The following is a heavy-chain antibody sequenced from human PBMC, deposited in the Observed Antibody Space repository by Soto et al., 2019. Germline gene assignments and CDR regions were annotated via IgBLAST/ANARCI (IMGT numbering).Heavy chain of an antibody. CDR1: GYSFXSXX. D-gene: IGHD3-3*01. J-gene: IGHJ6*02. V-gene: IGHV5-51*01. Sequence: GESLKISCKGSGYSFXSXXIGWVRQMPGKGLERMGISYPGDSNTRYSPSLQGQVTISVDKSISTAYLQWSSLKATDTAMYYCARHAYDFWSGHPNPRYYYGMDVWGQGTTVTVSS. CDR3: ARHAYDFWSGHPNPRYYYGMDV. CDR2: SYPGDSNT.